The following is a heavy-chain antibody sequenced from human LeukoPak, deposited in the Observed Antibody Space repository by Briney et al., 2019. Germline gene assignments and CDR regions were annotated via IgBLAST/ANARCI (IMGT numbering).Heavy chain of an antibody. CDR2: IKSKTDGGTT. J-gene: IGHJ4*02. V-gene: IGHV3-15*01. CDR3: TTGDIVVVTAAFDY. D-gene: IGHD2-21*02. CDR1: GFTFSNAW. Sequence: PGGSLRLSCAASGFTFSNAWVSWVRQAPGKGLEWVGRIKSKTDGGTTDYAAPVKGRFTISRDDSKNTLYLQMNSLKTEDTAVYYCTTGDIVVVTAAFDYWGQGTLVTVSS.